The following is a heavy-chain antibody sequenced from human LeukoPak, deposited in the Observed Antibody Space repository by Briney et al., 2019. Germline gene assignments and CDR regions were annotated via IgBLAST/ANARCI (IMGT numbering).Heavy chain of an antibody. CDR3: ARHRIPEDDCFSAPLASVFPAPLSN. CDR1: GFTVSTND. CDR2: IYSGDTT. J-gene: IGHJ4*02. V-gene: IGHV3-53*01. Sequence: PGGSLRLSCAASGFTVSTNDMSWVRQAPGKGLDWVSAIYSGDTTYYADSVKGRFTISRDNSKNTLYLQVNSLRPEDTALYYCARHRIPEDDCFSAPLASVFPAPLSNWGQGTLVTVS. D-gene: IGHD1-14*01.